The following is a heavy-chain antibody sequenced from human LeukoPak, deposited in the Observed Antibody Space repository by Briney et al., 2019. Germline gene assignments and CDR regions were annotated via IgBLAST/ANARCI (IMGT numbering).Heavy chain of an antibody. J-gene: IGHJ4*02. CDR2: IYSGNTI. CDR1: GFSVSNNY. V-gene: IGHV3-66*01. CDR3: ARELVATSPSFDY. D-gene: IGHD5-12*01. Sequence: PGGSLRLSCVVSGFSVSNNYVSWVRQAPGKGLEWVSVIYSGNTIKYADSVKGRFTISRDNSKNTVYLQMNSLRAEDTAVYYCARELVATSPSFDYWGQGTLVTVSS.